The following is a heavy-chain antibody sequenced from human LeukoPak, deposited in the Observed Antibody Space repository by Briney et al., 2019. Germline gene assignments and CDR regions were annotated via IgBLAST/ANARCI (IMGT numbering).Heavy chain of an antibody. V-gene: IGHV4-4*02. D-gene: IGHD2/OR15-2a*01. CDR2: ISHSGTT. CDR1: GGSIDITNW. J-gene: IGHJ4*02. CDR3: TRENRPFCPFAY. Sequence: SETLSLTCGVSGGSIDITNWRWVRQAPGKGLEWIGEISHSGTTNYNPSLRSRVTMFLDRANNQFSLSLTSVTAADSAVYYCTRENRPFCPFAYWGQGVLVTVSS.